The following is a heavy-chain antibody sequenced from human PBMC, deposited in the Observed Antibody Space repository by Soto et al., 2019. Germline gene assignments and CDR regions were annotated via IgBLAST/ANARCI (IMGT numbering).Heavy chain of an antibody. CDR2: IKRKSDGGTT. V-gene: IGHV3-15*07. Sequence: EVQLVESGGGLVKPGGSLRLYCAASGFTFSNAWMNWVRQAPGKGLEWVGLIKRKSDGGTTDYAAPVKGRFTISRDDSKNTVYLQMNSLKTEDTAVYYCITVSFRIPYRGQGTLVIVSS. J-gene: IGHJ4*02. CDR3: ITVSFRIPY. CDR1: GFTFSNAW. D-gene: IGHD2-2*01.